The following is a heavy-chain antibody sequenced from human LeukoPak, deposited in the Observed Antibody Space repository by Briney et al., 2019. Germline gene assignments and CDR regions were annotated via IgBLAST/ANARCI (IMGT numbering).Heavy chain of an antibody. V-gene: IGHV5-51*01. CDR1: GYSFTGYW. D-gene: IGHD4-17*01. J-gene: IGHJ4*02. CDR3: ARVQVTRFPYYFDY. CDR2: IYPGDSDT. Sequence: GESLKISCKGSGYSFTGYWIGWVRQMPGKGLEWMGIIYPGDSDTRYSPSFQGQVTISADTSISTAYLQWSSLKASDTAMYYCARVQVTRFPYYFDYWGQGTLVTVSS.